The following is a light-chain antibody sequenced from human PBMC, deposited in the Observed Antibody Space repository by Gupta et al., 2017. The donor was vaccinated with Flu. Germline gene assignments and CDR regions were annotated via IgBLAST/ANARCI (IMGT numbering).Light chain of an antibody. CDR1: KGGDKY. CDR3: QAGDSSTGV. Sequence: GKTARITGSGDKGGDKYGCWDQQKPGQAHVMVIYKESKRTAGIRERCSGYNAGNTATLTISGTQARDEDDYYWQAGDSSTGVFGGGTKRTVL. J-gene: IGLJ3*02. CDR2: KES. V-gene: IGLV3-1*01.